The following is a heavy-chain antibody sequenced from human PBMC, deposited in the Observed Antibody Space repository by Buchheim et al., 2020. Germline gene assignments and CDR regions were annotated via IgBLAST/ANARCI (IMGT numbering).Heavy chain of an antibody. CDR1: GFTFSSYS. CDR2: ISSSSSYI. J-gene: IGHJ6*02. CDR3: ARADIVVVVAATSGYYGMDV. V-gene: IGHV3-21*01. Sequence: EVQLVESGGGLVKPGGSLRLSCAASGFTFSSYSMNWVRQAPGKGLEWVSSISSSSSYIYYADSVKGRFTISRDTAKNSLYLQMNSLRAEDTAVYYCARADIVVVVAATSGYYGMDVWGQGTT. D-gene: IGHD2-15*01.